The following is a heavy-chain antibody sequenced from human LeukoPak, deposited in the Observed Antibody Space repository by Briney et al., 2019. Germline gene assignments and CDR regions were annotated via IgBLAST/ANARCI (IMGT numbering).Heavy chain of an antibody. D-gene: IGHD1-26*01. V-gene: IGHV4-59*01. CDR1: GGSISSYY. J-gene: IGHJ3*02. CDR2: IYYNGST. CDR3: ARVGWELPDAFDI. Sequence: SETLSLTCTVSGGSISSYYWSWIRQPPGKGLEWIGYIYYNGSTNYNPSLKSRVTISVDTSKNQFSLKLSSVTAADTAVYYCARVGWELPDAFDIWGQGTMVTVSS.